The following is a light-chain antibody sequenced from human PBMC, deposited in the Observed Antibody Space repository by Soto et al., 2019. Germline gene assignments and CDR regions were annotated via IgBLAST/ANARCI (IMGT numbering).Light chain of an antibody. CDR2: AAS. Sequence: DIQMTQSPSSLSASVGDRVTITCRASQGIGNDLGWFQQKPGKAPKRLIYAASSLQSGVPSRFSGSGSGAEFTLTISSLQPEDFATSYCVQHNSYPLSFGGGTKVEI. CDR3: VQHNSYPLS. V-gene: IGKV1-17*01. CDR1: QGIGND. J-gene: IGKJ4*01.